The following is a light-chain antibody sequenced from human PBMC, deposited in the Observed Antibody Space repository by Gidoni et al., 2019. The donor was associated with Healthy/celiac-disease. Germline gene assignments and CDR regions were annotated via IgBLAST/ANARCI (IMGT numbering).Light chain of an antibody. CDR3: QQYNSYPFMNT. Sequence: DIQMTQSPSTLSASVGDRVTITCRASQSISSWLAWYQQKPGKAPKLLIYKASSLESGVPSRFSGSGSGTEFTLTISSLQPDDFATYYCQQYNSYPFMNTFGQGTKLEIK. CDR1: QSISSW. J-gene: IGKJ2*01. V-gene: IGKV1-5*03. CDR2: KAS.